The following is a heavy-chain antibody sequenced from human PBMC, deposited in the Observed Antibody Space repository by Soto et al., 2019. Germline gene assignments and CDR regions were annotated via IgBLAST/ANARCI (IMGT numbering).Heavy chain of an antibody. V-gene: IGHV4-31*03. CDR2: IYYIGST. D-gene: IGHD6-13*01. J-gene: IGHJ6*02. CDR3: ARDLQYSRLFYGMDV. CDR1: GGSISSGGYY. Sequence: QVQLQESGPGLVKPSQTLSLTCTVSGGSISSGGYYWSWIRQHPGKGLEWIGYIYYIGSTYYNPSRKRRVTISLDTSKNQFSLKLSSVTAADTAVYYCARDLQYSRLFYGMDVWGQGTTVTVSS.